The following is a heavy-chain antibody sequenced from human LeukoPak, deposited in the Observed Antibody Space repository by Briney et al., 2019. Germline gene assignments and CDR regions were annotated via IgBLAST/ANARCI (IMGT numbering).Heavy chain of an antibody. Sequence: SVKVSCKASGGTFSSYAISWVRQAPGQGLEWMGGIIPIFGTANYAQKFQGRATITADESTSTAYMELSSLRSEDTAVYYCARDSTTVVTPGWFDPWGQGTLVTVSS. D-gene: IGHD4-23*01. J-gene: IGHJ5*02. CDR2: IIPIFGTA. CDR3: ARDSTTVVTPGWFDP. V-gene: IGHV1-69*01. CDR1: GGTFSSYA.